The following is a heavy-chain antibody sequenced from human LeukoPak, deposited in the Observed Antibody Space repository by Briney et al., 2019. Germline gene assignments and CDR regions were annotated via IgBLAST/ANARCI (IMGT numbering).Heavy chain of an antibody. J-gene: IGHJ4*02. Sequence: PGRSLRLSCAASGFTFSNYDVHWGRQAPGKGLEWVAVIWYDGSNKYYVGSVKGRFTISRDISKNTLYLQMNSLSAEDTAVYYCARHGYNYGFDYWGQGTLVTVSS. D-gene: IGHD5-24*01. CDR1: GFTFSNYD. CDR2: IWYDGSNK. CDR3: ARHGYNYGFDY. V-gene: IGHV3-33*01.